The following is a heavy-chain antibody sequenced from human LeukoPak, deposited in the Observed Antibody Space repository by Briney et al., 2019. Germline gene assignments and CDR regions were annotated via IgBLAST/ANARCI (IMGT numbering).Heavy chain of an antibody. J-gene: IGHJ4*02. D-gene: IGHD6-13*01. CDR2: SSGSGGST. CDR3: AKAYSGSWYYYVIGY. V-gene: IGHV3-23*01. CDR1: GFTFSSYA. Sequence: GGSLRLSCAASGFTFSSYAMSWVRQAPGKGLEWVSASSGSGGSTYYADSVKGRFTISRDNSKNTLYLQMNSLRAEDTAVCYCAKAYSGSWYYYVIGYWGQGTLVTVSS.